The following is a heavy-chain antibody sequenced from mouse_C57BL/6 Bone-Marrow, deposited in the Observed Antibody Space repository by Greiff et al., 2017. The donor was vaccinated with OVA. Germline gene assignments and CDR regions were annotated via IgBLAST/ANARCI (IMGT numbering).Heavy chain of an antibody. J-gene: IGHJ4*01. CDR3: ARGYSNCSAMDY. CDR2: IDPETGGT. Sequence: VQLQQSGAELVRPGASVTLSCKASGYTFTDYEMHWVKQTPVHGLEWIGAIDPETGGTAYTQKFKGKAILTADKASSTAYMELRSLTSEDSAVYYCARGYSNCSAMDYWGQGTSVTVSS. CDR1: GYTFTDYE. V-gene: IGHV1-15*01. D-gene: IGHD2-5*01.